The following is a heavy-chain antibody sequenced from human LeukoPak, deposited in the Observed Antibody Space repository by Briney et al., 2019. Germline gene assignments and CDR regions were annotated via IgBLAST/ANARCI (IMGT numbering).Heavy chain of an antibody. CDR1: GFTFSSYW. CDR3: ARGQQNYDFWSGYLSTYFYYGMDV. Sequence: PGGSLRLSCAASGFTFSSYWMSWVRQAPGKGPEWVANIKQDGSEKYYVDSVKGRFTISRDNAKNSLYLQMNSLRAEDTAVYYCARGQQNYDFWSGYLSTYFYYGMDVWGQGTTVTVSS. CDR2: IKQDGSEK. D-gene: IGHD3-3*01. V-gene: IGHV3-7*01. J-gene: IGHJ6*02.